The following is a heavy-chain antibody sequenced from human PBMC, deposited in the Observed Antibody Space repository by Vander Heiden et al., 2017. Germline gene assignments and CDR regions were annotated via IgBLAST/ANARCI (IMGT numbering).Heavy chain of an antibody. CDR2: ISYDGSTK. CDR3: ARNYYYDSSGPDAFDM. V-gene: IGHV3-30-3*01. CDR1: GFTFSAYA. Sequence: QVQLVESGGGVVQPGRPLRLSCAASGFTFSAYARHWVRQAPGKGLEWVALISYDGSTKYYADSVKGRFTISRDNSRNTLYLQMNSLRTEDTAVFYCARNYYYDSSGPDAFDMWGQGTLVTVSS. D-gene: IGHD3-22*01. J-gene: IGHJ3*02.